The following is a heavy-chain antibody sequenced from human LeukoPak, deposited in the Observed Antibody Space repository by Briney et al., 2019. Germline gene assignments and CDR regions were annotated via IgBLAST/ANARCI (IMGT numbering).Heavy chain of an antibody. CDR2: ISSSSSTI. CDR3: ARANSGSYLDY. CDR1: GFSFSSYS. D-gene: IGHD1-26*01. V-gene: IGHV3-48*04. Sequence: QTGGSLRLSCAASGFSFSSYSMNWVRLAPGKGLEWVSYISSSSSTIYYADSVKGRFTISRDNAKNSLYLQMNSLRAEDTAVYYCARANSGSYLDYWGQGTLVTVSS. J-gene: IGHJ4*02.